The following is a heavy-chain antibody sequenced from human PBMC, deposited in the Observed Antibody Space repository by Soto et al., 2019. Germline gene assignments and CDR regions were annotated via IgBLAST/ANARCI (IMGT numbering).Heavy chain of an antibody. V-gene: IGHV3-7*01. CDR2: IKQDGSEK. CDR3: SRVFNGYGDYAFDY. Sequence: GGSLRLCCAASGFTFSSYWMSWVRQAPGKGLEWVANIKQDGSEKYYVDSVKGRFTISRDNAKNSLYLQMNSLRAEDTAVYYCSRVFNGYGDYAFDYWAQGTLVTGSS. J-gene: IGHJ4*02. CDR1: GFTFSSYW. D-gene: IGHD4-17*01.